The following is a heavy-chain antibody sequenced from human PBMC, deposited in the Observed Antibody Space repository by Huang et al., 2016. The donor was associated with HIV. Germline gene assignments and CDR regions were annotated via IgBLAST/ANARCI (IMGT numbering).Heavy chain of an antibody. V-gene: IGHV4-39*01. J-gene: IGHJ4*02. Sequence: QLQLQESGPGLVKPSDTLSLNCTISGGSIKSRNYYWGWVRQAPGKGLEWIGDIYYRGSPYYNPSLRSRVSLSVDTSKNQVTLKVNAVIAADTAVDYCARRQGSGYYFYFDYWGRGIPVTVSA. CDR2: IYYRGSP. D-gene: IGHD3-22*01. CDR1: GGSIKSRNYY. CDR3: ARRQGSGYYFYFDY.